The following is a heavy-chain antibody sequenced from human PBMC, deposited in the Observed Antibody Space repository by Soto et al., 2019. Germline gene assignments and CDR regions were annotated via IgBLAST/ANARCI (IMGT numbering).Heavy chain of an antibody. V-gene: IGHV3-33*01. D-gene: IGHD2-15*01. Sequence: GSLRLSCAASGFTFSSYGMPWVRQAPGKGLEWVAVIWDDGSNKYYADSVKGRFTISRANSKKKLYLQMNSLRAEDTAVYYCARDMGYCSGGSCYSDYYYYGMDVWGQGTTVTVSS. J-gene: IGHJ6*02. CDR1: GFTFSSYG. CDR3: ARDMGYCSGGSCYSDYYYYGMDV. CDR2: IWDDGSNK.